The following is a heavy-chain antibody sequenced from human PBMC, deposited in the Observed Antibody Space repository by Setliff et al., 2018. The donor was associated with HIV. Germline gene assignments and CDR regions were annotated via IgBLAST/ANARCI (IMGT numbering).Heavy chain of an antibody. V-gene: IGHV1-8*01. CDR1: GYTFTNYG. CDR3: ARDRGVQDSSGYYSPYNWFDP. Sequence: ASVKVSCKASGYTFTNYGINWVRRATGQGLEWMGWMNPNSGNTGYAQKFQGRFTMTRNTSISTAYMELSSLRSEDTAVYYCARDRGVQDSSGYYSPYNWFDPWGQGTLVTVSS. CDR2: MNPNSGNT. J-gene: IGHJ5*02. D-gene: IGHD3-22*01.